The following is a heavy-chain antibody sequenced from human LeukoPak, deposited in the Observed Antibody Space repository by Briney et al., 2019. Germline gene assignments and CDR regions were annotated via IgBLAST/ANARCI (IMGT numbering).Heavy chain of an antibody. CDR1: GGSISSFY. V-gene: IGHV4-59*08. CDR2: IYYSGTT. CDR3: ARRIAAAGWIAT. Sequence: SETLSHTCTVSGGSISSFYWSWIRQPPGRGLEWIGYIYYSGTTNYNPSLKSRVTISVDTSKDQFSLKLSSVTAADTAVYYCARRIAAAGWIATCGQGSPLTVSS. D-gene: IGHD6-13*01. J-gene: IGHJ5*01.